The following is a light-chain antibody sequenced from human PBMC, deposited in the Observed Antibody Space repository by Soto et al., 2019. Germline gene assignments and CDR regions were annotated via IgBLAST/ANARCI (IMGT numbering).Light chain of an antibody. J-gene: IGKJ3*01. CDR2: AAS. V-gene: IGKV1-12*01. CDR1: QVINSW. CDR3: QRANSFPLT. Sequence: DIQMTQSPSSVSASVGDRVTITCRASQVINSWLAWYQQKPGKAPKLLIYAASSLQSGVQSRFSGSGSGTDFTLTISSLQPEDFATYYCQRANSFPLTFGPGTTVDIK.